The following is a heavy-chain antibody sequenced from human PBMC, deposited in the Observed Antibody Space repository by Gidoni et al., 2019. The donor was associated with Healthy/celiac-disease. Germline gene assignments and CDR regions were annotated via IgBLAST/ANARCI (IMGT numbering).Heavy chain of an antibody. CDR2: IYYSGST. V-gene: IGHV4-59*01. CDR3: ARARRQPGAFDI. Sequence: QVQLQESGPGLVKPSETLSLTCTVSGGSISSYYWSWIRQPPGKGLEWIRYIYYSGSTNYNPSLKSRVTISVDTSKNQFSLKLSSVTAADTAVYYCARARRQPGAFDIWGQGTMVTVSS. CDR1: GGSISSYY. J-gene: IGHJ3*02. D-gene: IGHD5-18*01.